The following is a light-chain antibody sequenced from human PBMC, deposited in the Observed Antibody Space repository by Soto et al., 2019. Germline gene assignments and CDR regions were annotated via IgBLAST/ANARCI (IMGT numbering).Light chain of an antibody. CDR2: GDN. Sequence: QSVLTQPPSVSGAPGQRITITCTVSSSNIGSGYDVHWYRQFPGTAPKLLIYGDNNRPSGVPDRYSGSKSGTSASLAITRLQVDDQADYYCQSYDSSLSRVFGTGTKVTVL. CDR3: QSYDSSLSRV. CDR1: SSNIGSGYD. J-gene: IGLJ1*01. V-gene: IGLV1-40*01.